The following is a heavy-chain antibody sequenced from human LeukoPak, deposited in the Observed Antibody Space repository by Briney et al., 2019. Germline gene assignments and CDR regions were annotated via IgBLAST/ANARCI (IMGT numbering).Heavy chain of an antibody. V-gene: IGHV4-59*01. CDR1: GGSISSYY. CDR2: IYYSGST. D-gene: IGHD3-10*01. CDR3: ARGGYYGSGNDFRFDP. J-gene: IGHJ5*02. Sequence: SETLSLSCTVSGGSISSYYWSWIRQPPGKGLEWIGYIYYSGSTNYKPSLKSRVTISVDTSKNQFSLKLSSVTAADTAVYYCARGGYYGSGNDFRFDPWGQGTLVTVSS.